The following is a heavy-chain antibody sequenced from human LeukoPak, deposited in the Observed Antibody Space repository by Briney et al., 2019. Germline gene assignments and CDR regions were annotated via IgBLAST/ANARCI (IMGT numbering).Heavy chain of an antibody. CDR3: AKEGRLTVAAVVVENYFDY. J-gene: IGHJ4*02. V-gene: IGHV3-23*01. CDR1: GFTFSSYA. CDR2: ISGSGGST. Sequence: PGGSLRLSCAASGFTFSSYAMSWVRQAPGKGLEWVSAISGSGGSTYYTDSVKGRFTISRDNSKTTVYLQMNSLRTEDTATYYCAKEGRLTVAAVVVENYFDYWGQGTPVTVSA. D-gene: IGHD3-22*01.